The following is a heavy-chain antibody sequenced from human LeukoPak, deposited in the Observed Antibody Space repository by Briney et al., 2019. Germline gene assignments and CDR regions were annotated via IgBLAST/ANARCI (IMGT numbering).Heavy chain of an antibody. J-gene: IGHJ1*01. V-gene: IGHV3-30*02. CDR2: IRYDGSNK. CDR1: GFTFSSYG. CDR3: AKDRVRYCGGDCYIGYFQH. Sequence: PGGSLRLSCAASGFTFSSYGMHSVRQAPGKGLEWVAFIRYDGSNKYYADSVKGRFTISRDNSKNTLYLPMNSLRAEDTAVYYCAKDRVRYCGGDCYIGYFQHWGQGTLVTVSS. D-gene: IGHD2-21*01.